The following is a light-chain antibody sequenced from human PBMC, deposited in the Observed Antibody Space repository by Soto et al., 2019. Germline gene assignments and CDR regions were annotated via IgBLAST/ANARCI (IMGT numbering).Light chain of an antibody. Sequence: DIQMTQSPSTLSASVGDRVTITCRASQSIGEWLAWYQQKPGKAPKVLIYDASRLQSGFPSRFSGSGSETEFILTISSLQPDDFATYYCQDYSDNSWTFGQGTKV. CDR3: QDYSDNSWT. CDR1: QSIGEW. J-gene: IGKJ1*01. CDR2: DAS. V-gene: IGKV1-5*01.